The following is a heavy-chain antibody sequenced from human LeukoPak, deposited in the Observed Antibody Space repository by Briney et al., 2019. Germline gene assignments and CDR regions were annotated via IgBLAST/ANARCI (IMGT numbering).Heavy chain of an antibody. CDR3: ATAFGVVDFDY. V-gene: IGHV1-2*02. D-gene: IGHD3-3*01. CDR1: GYSFTGYY. CDR2: INPNSGGT. J-gene: IGHJ4*02. Sequence: GASVKVSCKASGYSFTGYYMHWVRQAPGQGLEWMGWINPNSGGTNHAQKFQGRVTMTRDTSIGTAYMELSSLTSDDTAVYHCATAFGVVDFDYWGQGTLVTVSS.